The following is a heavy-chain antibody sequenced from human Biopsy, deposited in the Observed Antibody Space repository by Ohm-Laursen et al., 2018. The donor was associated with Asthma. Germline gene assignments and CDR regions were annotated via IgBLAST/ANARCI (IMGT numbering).Heavy chain of an antibody. V-gene: IGHV1-18*04. D-gene: IGHD2-15*01. J-gene: IGHJ5*02. CDR2: ISGYNGDT. CDR3: VRDKVVVVPGSKGPTDWFDP. CDR1: GYTFSNYA. Sequence: ASVKVSCKASGYTFSNYAISWVRQAPGQGLEWMGWISGYNGDTTFAQNVKGRLSLTTDTSTSTAYMELRSLTSDDTAVYYCVRDKVVVVPGSKGPTDWFDPWGQGTLVTVSS.